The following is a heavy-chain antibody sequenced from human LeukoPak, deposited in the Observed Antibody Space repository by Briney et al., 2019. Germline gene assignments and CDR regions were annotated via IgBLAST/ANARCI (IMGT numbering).Heavy chain of an antibody. CDR2: IYYSGSI. Sequence: SDSLSLTCTVSGNSISSGDNYWGWIRKPPGKGLEWIGSIYYSGSIYYNPSLKSRVTISVDTSKNQFSLKLSSVTAADTAVYYCARDLEGDRWFDPWGQGTLVTVSS. CDR3: ARDLEGDRWFDP. V-gene: IGHV4-39*07. J-gene: IGHJ5*02. CDR1: GNSISSGDNY. D-gene: IGHD3-16*01.